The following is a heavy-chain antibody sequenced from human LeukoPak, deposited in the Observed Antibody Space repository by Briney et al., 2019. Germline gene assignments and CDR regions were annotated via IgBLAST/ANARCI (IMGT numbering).Heavy chain of an antibody. Sequence: SVKVSCKASGYTFTSYGISWVRQAPGQGLEWMGWTSAHNDDTNYAETLQGRLTMTTDISTSTAYMELTSLRSDDTAVYYCARDWDSRNDYFDPWGQGTLVIVSS. CDR2: TSAHNDDT. V-gene: IGHV1-18*01. CDR3: ARDWDSRNDYFDP. CDR1: GYTFTSYG. J-gene: IGHJ4*02. D-gene: IGHD1-1*01.